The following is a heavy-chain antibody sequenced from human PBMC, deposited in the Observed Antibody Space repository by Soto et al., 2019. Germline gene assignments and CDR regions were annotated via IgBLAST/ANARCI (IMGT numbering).Heavy chain of an antibody. CDR3: AKDYYYDSSGYLGAFDI. V-gene: IGHV3-23*01. Sequence: GGSLRLSCAASGFTFSSYAMSWVRQAPGKGLEWVSAISGSGGSAYYADSVKGRFTISRDNSKNTLYLQMNSLRAEDTAVYYCAKDYYYDSSGYLGAFDIWGQGTMVTVSS. CDR1: GFTFSSYA. D-gene: IGHD3-22*01. CDR2: ISGSGGSA. J-gene: IGHJ3*02.